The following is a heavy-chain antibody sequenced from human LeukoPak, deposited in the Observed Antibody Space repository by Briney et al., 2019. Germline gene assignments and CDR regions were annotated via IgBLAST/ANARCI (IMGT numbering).Heavy chain of an antibody. CDR1: GYIFTNSW. V-gene: IGHV5-51*01. Sequence: GDSLKISCKASGYIFTNSWIGWVRQMPGRGLEGMGVIYPGDSDTRVSPSFQGPVTISADKSISTAYLQWSSLKASDTAMYYCARLVGATRDYWGQGTLVTVSA. CDR3: ARLVGATRDY. CDR2: IYPGDSDT. J-gene: IGHJ4*02. D-gene: IGHD1-26*01.